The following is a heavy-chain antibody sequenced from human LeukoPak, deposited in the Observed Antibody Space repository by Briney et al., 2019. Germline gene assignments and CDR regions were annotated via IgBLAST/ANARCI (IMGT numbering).Heavy chain of an antibody. D-gene: IGHD3-16*01. Sequence: SETLSLTCTVSGGSISRSSYYWGWIRQPPGKGLEWIGSSYYSGATDYNPSLKSRVTISVDTSKNQFSLKLSSVTAADTAVYYCARDQRLPPLPVDWGQGTLVTVSS. CDR1: GGSISRSSYY. V-gene: IGHV4-39*07. CDR3: ARDQRLPPLPVD. CDR2: SYYSGAT. J-gene: IGHJ4*02.